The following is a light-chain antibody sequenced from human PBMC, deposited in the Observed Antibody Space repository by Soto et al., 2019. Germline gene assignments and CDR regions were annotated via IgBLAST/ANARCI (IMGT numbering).Light chain of an antibody. CDR2: RNG. V-gene: IGLV1-47*01. Sequence: FVLTQPPSASGTPGQGVTISCSGSSSNIGTYYVDWYQQLPGTAPKLLIHRNGQRPSGVPDRFSGSKSGTSASLAISGLRSEDEADYYCATWDDRLRAYVIGAGTKVTVL. J-gene: IGLJ1*01. CDR1: SSNIGTYY. CDR3: ATWDDRLRAYV.